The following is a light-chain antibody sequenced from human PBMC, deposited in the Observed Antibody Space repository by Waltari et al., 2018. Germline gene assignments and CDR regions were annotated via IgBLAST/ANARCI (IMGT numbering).Light chain of an antibody. Sequence: DIQMTQSPSPMSASVGDGVTITCRASQGINNYLAWFQQKPGTVPTRLIYSASNLQSGVPARFSGSGSGTEFTLTISGLQPEDFATYYCLQHYTSPLTFGPGTTVYIK. CDR2: SAS. CDR1: QGINNY. J-gene: IGKJ3*01. V-gene: IGKV1-17*03. CDR3: LQHYTSPLT.